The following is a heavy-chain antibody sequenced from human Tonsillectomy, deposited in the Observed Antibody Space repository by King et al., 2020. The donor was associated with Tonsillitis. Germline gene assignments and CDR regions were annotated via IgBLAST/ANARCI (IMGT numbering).Heavy chain of an antibody. CDR3: VTGWYHAY. Sequence: VQLVESGGGLVKPGGSLRLSCAASGFTFSDYYMSWVRQAPGKGLEWISYISSRSSYTTYADSVKGRFTISRDNANNSLYLQMNSLRDEDTAVYYCVTGWYHAYWGQGALVTVSS. CDR2: ISSRSSYT. V-gene: IGHV3-11*06. J-gene: IGHJ4*02. D-gene: IGHD6-19*01. CDR1: GFTFSDYY.